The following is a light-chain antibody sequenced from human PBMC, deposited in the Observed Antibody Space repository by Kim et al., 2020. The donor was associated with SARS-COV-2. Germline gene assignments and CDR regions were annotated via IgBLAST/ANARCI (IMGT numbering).Light chain of an antibody. Sequence: ASVGDSVTITCRASQDISSSLAWVQQKPGKAPKSLIYTASSLQSGVPSKFSASGSGTDFTLTISSLQPEDSATYYCLQSKTLPLTFGGGTKVDIK. J-gene: IGKJ4*01. V-gene: IGKV1-16*02. CDR1: QDISSS. CDR3: LQSKTLPLT. CDR2: TAS.